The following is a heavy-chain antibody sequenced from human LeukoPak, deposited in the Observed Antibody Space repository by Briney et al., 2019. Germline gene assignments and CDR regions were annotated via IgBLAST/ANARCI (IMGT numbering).Heavy chain of an antibody. CDR2: IYYSGST. CDR1: GGSISSGDYY. Sequence: PSETLSLTCTVSGGSISSGDYYWSWLRQPPGKGLEWSVYIYYSGSTYYNPSLNRRVTLSVNTTKNQFSLKLSSVTAADTAVYYCARAHAPLVGATFDYWGQGTLVTVSS. CDR3: ARAHAPLVGATFDY. J-gene: IGHJ4*02. D-gene: IGHD1-26*01. V-gene: IGHV4-30-4*08.